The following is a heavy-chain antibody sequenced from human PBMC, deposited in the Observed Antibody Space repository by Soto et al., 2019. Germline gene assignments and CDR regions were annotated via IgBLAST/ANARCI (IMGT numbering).Heavy chain of an antibody. J-gene: IGHJ4*02. Sequence: SETLSLTCTVSGGSISSYSWSWIRQPPGKGLEWIGDIYNSGSTNYNPSLESRVIISVDTSKSQFSLKLSSVTATDTAVYYCARNGGRFDYWGQGTLITVSS. CDR2: IYNSGST. CDR1: GGSISSYS. V-gene: IGHV4-59*01. D-gene: IGHD7-27*01. CDR3: ARNGGRFDY.